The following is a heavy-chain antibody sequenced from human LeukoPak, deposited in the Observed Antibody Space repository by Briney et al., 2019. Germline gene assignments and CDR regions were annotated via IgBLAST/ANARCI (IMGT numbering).Heavy chain of an antibody. J-gene: IGHJ4*02. CDR3: ARAEYYDFWSGCY. CDR1: GFTFSTYT. CDR2: IKQDGSEK. V-gene: IGHV3-7*03. D-gene: IGHD3-3*01. Sequence: PGGSLRLSCAASGFTFSTYTMNWVRQAPGKGLEWVANIKQDGSEKYYVDSVKGRFTISRDNAKNSLYLQMNSLRAEDTAVYYCARAEYYDFWSGCYWGQGTLVTVSS.